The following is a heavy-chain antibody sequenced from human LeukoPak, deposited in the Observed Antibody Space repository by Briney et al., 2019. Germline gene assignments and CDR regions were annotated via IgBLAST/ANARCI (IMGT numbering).Heavy chain of an antibody. D-gene: IGHD2-21*02. J-gene: IGHJ4*02. V-gene: IGHV4-38-2*02. CDR2: IYHSGST. CDR1: SYSISSGYY. CDR3: ARAYCVGDCTVLHIYFDN. Sequence: SETLSLTCTVSSYSISSGYYWGWIRQPPGKGQEWSGSIYHSGSTYYNPSLKSRVTISVDTSKNQFSLKLRSVMAADTAVYYCARAYCVGDCTVLHIYFDNWGQGTLVTVSS.